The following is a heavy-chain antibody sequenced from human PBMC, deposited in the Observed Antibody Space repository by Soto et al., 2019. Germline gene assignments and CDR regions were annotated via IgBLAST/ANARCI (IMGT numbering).Heavy chain of an antibody. V-gene: IGHV3-23*01. J-gene: IGHJ4*02. CDR3: AKAGLKIAVADYYFDY. CDR2: ISGSGGST. Sequence: PGGSLRLSCAASGFTFSSYAMSWVRQVPGKGLEWVSAISGSGGSTYYADSVKGRFTISRDNSKNTLYLQMNSLRAEDTAVYYCAKAGLKIAVADYYFDYWGQGTLVTVSS. D-gene: IGHD6-19*01. CDR1: GFTFSSYA.